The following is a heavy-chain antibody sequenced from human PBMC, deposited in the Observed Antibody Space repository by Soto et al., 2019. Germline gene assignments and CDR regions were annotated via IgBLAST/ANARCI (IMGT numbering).Heavy chain of an antibody. J-gene: IGHJ4*02. Sequence: GASVKVSCKASGYTFTSYAMHWVRQAPGQRLEWMGWVNAGNGNTKYSQKFQGRVTITRDTSASTAYMELSSLRSEDTAVYYCARDRGTRKSFDYWGQGTLVTVSS. CDR1: GYTFTSYA. CDR3: ARDRGTRKSFDY. V-gene: IGHV1-3*01. D-gene: IGHD1-1*01. CDR2: VNAGNGNT.